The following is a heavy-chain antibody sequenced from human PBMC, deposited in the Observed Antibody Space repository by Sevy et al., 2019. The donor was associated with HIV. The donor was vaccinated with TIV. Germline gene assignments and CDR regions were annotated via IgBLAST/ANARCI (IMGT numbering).Heavy chain of an antibody. Sequence: GGSLRLSCTASGFTFGDYAMSWFRLAPGKGLEWVGFIRSKAYGGTTEYAASVKGRFTISRDDSKSIAYLQMNSLKTEDTAVYYCTRDRDTVVVPAAMTGYFDYWGQGTLVTVSS. CDR2: IRSKAYGGTT. CDR3: TRDRDTVVVPAAMTGYFDY. D-gene: IGHD2-2*01. CDR1: GFTFGDYA. J-gene: IGHJ4*02. V-gene: IGHV3-49*03.